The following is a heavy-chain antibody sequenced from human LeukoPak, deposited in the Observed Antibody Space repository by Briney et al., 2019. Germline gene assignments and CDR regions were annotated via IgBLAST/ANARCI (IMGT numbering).Heavy chain of an antibody. D-gene: IGHD1-26*01. CDR1: GFTVSSNY. J-gene: IGHJ6*03. V-gene: IGHV3-53*01. CDR2: IYSGGST. Sequence: GGSQRLSCAASGFTVSSNYMSWVRQAPGKGLEWVSVIYSGGSTYYADSVKGRFTISRDNSKNTLYLQMNSLRAEDTAVYYCARDREGATHYYYYYYMDVWGKGTTVTVSS. CDR3: ARDREGATHYYYYYYMDV.